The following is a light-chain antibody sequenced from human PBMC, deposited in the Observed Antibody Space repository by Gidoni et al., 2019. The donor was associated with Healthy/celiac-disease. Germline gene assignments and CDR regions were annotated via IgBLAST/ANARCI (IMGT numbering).Light chain of an antibody. Sequence: DIQMTQSPSSLSASVGDRVTITCRASQSISSYLNWYQQKPGKPPNLLIYDASSLQSGVPSRFSGRGSGTDFTLTISSLQPEDFATYYCQQSYSNPQTFGQGTKVEIK. CDR3: QQSYSNPQT. CDR1: QSISSY. J-gene: IGKJ1*01. CDR2: DAS. V-gene: IGKV1-39*01.